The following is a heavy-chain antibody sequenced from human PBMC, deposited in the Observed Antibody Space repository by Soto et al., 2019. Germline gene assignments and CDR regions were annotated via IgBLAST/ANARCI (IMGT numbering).Heavy chain of an antibody. Sequence: QVQLVESGGGVVQPGRSLRLSCAASGFTFSSYGMHWVRQAPGKGLEWVAVISYDGSNKYYADSVKGRPTISRDNYKNTLYLQMNGLRGEDKAVYYSAKDNGSGCDWLRVGDAADIWGQGTMDNDSS. CDR2: ISYDGSNK. D-gene: IGHD5-12*01. V-gene: IGHV3-30*18. J-gene: IGHJ3*02. CDR3: AKDNGSGCDWLRVGDAADI. CDR1: GFTFSSYG.